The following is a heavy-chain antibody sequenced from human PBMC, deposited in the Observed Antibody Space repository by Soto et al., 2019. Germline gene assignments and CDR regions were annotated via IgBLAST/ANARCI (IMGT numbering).Heavy chain of an antibody. D-gene: IGHD6-19*01. Sequence: PSETLSLTCAVYGESFSGHIWTWIRQTPGKGLQWIGQINHSGSASYNPSLKSRVTISVHTSNSQFSLELSSVPAADTAVYYCARGLITGSHYSGGWYYFDSWGQGTQVTVSS. CDR2: INHSGSA. J-gene: IGHJ4*02. CDR1: GESFSGHI. CDR3: ARGLITGSHYSGGWYYFDS. V-gene: IGHV4-34*01.